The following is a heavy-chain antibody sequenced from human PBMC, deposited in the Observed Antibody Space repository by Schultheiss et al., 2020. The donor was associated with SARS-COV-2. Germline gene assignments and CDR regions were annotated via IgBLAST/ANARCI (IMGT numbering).Heavy chain of an antibody. V-gene: IGHV1-3*04. Sequence: GESLKISCKASGYTFTTHALHWVRQAPGQGLEWIGWISTDSGDTKSSAKLQDRLTMTRDTAATTAFLELSGLTSGDTAVYFCARELVMYTSSWPDACDTWGQGTLVTVSS. J-gene: IGHJ3*02. CDR3: ARELVMYTSSWPDACDT. CDR2: ISTDSGDT. CDR1: GYTFTTHA. D-gene: IGHD6-13*01.